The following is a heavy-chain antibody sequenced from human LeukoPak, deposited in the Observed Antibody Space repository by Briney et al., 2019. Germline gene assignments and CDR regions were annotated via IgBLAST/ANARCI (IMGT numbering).Heavy chain of an antibody. CDR3: ARSPTVXLLYYFDY. CDR1: GYSFTSYG. CDR2: ISAYNGNT. D-gene: IGHD4-17*01. J-gene: IGHJ4*02. Sequence: ASVKVSCKTSGYSFTSYGISWVRQAPGQGPEWMGWISAYNGNTNYAQKLQGRVTMTTDTSTNTAYMELRSLRSDDTAVYYCARSPTVXLLYYFDYWGQGTLVTVSX. V-gene: IGHV1-18*01.